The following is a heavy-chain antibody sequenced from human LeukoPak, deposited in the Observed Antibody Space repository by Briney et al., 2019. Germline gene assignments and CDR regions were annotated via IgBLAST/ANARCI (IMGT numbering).Heavy chain of an antibody. Sequence: SETLSLTCTVSGGSISSSSWSWMRQSPGKGLESIGYISNNGKAKYKSSFEGRVTMSVDTSKSQFSLNLSSVTAADTAVYYCARRVVSAKFRNLLYYYMDVWGKGTPVIVS. CDR2: ISNNGKA. D-gene: IGHD2-15*01. CDR1: GGSISSSS. J-gene: IGHJ6*03. CDR3: ARRVVSAKFRNLLYYYMDV. V-gene: IGHV4-4*09.